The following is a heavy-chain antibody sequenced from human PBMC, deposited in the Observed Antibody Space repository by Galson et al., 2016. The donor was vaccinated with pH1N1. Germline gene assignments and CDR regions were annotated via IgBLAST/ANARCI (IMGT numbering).Heavy chain of an antibody. V-gene: IGHV4-59*01. CDR3: ARDETSMLRGISGVLDI. D-gene: IGHD3-10*01. CDR1: GDSINSYY. J-gene: IGHJ3*02. CDR2: VFYTGRT. Sequence: LSLTCAVSGDSINSYYWSWIRQPPGKGLEWIGYVFYTGRTKYNPSLKSRVTISVDTSKNQFSLKLRSVTAADTAVYYCARDETSMLRGISGVLDIWGQGTMVTGSS.